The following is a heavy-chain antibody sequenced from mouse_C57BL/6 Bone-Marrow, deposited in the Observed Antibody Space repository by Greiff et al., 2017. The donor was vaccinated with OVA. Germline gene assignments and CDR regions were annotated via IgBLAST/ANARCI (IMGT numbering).Heavy chain of an antibody. CDR2: IHPNSGST. D-gene: IGHD1-1*01. CDR1: GYTFTSYW. J-gene: IGHJ3*01. Sequence: QVQLQQSGPELVKPGASVKLSCTASGYTFTSYWMHWVKQRPGQGLEWIGMIHPNSGSTNYNEQFQSKATLTADKSSSTAYLQLSSLTSEDSAVYYCARGRYCYGSSWRIFAYWGQGTLVTVSA. V-gene: IGHV1-64*01. CDR3: ARGRYCYGSSWRIFAY.